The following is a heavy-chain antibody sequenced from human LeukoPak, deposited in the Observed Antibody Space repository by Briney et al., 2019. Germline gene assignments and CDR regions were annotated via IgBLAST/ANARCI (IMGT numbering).Heavy chain of an antibody. Sequence: SETLSLTCTVSGGSISSSSYYWGWIRQPPGKGLEWIGSIYYSGSTYYNPSLKSRVTISVDTSKNQFSLKLSSVTAADTTMYYCARHSRDPRSGPSFDYWGQGTLVTVS. CDR1: GGSISSSSYY. CDR2: IYYSGST. CDR3: ARHSRDPRSGPSFDY. D-gene: IGHD1-14*01. V-gene: IGHV4-39*01. J-gene: IGHJ4*02.